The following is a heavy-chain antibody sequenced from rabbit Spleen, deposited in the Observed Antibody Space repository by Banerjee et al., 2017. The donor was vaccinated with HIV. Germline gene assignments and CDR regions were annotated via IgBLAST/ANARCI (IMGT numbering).Heavy chain of an antibody. Sequence: QQQLVESGGGLVKPGASLTLTCKASGFSFSGGYYISWGRQAPGKGLEWIACIDSGSSGFTYFATWAKGRFTCSKTSSTTVTLQMTRLTAADTATYFCARDTSSSFSSYGMDLWGPGTLVTVS. D-gene: IGHD1-1*01. CDR3: ARDTSSSFSSYGMDL. J-gene: IGHJ6*01. CDR1: GFSFSGGYY. V-gene: IGHV1S45*01. CDR2: IDSGSSGFT.